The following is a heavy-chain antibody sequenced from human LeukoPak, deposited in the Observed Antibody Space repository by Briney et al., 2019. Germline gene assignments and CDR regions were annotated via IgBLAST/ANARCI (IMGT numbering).Heavy chain of an antibody. CDR2: IWYDGSNK. J-gene: IGHJ6*03. CDR1: GFTFSSYG. Sequence: GGSLRLSCAASGFTFSSYGMHWVGQAPGKGLEWVAVIWYDGSNKYYADSVKGRFTISRDNSKNTLYLQMNSLRAEDTAVYYCARDVRGYYYYMDVWGKGTTVTVSS. V-gene: IGHV3-33*01. CDR3: ARDVRGYYYYMDV. D-gene: IGHD2-15*01.